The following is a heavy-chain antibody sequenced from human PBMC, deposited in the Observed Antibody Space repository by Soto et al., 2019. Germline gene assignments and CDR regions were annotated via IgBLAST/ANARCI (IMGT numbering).Heavy chain of an antibody. V-gene: IGHV3-64*01. J-gene: IGHJ2*01. CDR1: GFMFNSCA. CDR2: ISSLGDST. CDR3: ARRTAGWYFDL. D-gene: IGHD2-21*02. Sequence: EVQLVESGGGLVQPGGSLRLSCAASGFMFNSCAMHWVRQAPGKGLEYVSAISSLGDSTFYANSVKDRFTISRDNSKNTLYLQMGSLRVEDMAVYYCARRTAGWYFDLWGRGTLVTVSS.